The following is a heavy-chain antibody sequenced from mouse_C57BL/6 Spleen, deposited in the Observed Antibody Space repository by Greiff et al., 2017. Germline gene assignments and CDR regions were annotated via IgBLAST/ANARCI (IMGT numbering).Heavy chain of an antibody. CDR2: INPYYGDS. D-gene: IGHD1-1*01. J-gene: IGHJ1*03. CDR3: ARGGYYGSSNWYFDV. Sequence: VQLKQSGPELVKPGDSVKISCKASGYSFTGYFMNWVMQSHGTSLEWIGRINPYYGDSFYNQKFKGKATLTVDKSSSTAHMERRSLTSEDSAVYYCARGGYYGSSNWYFDVWGTGTTVTVSS. V-gene: IGHV1-20*01. CDR1: GYSFTGYF.